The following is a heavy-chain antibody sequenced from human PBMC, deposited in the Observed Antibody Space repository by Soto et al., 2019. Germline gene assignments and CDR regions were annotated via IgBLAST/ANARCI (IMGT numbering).Heavy chain of an antibody. CDR3: ARDRDGYTWLDP. D-gene: IGHD1-1*01. CDR2: ISSGSGYT. CDR1: GFTFSTYT. V-gene: IGHV3-21*01. Sequence: PGGSLRLSCAASGFTFSTYTMYCVRQAPGKGLEWVSSISSGSGYTHYAESVTGRFTISRDNAKNSLYLKLDGLRVEDTAVYFCARDRDGYTWLDPWGQGTPVTVSS. J-gene: IGHJ5*02.